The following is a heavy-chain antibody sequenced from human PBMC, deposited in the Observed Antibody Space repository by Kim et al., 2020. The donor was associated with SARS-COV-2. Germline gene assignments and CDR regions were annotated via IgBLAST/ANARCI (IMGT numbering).Heavy chain of an antibody. CDR3: AKGLRYFQH. Sequence: GSIGYADSVKGRFTISRDNAKNSLYLQMNSLRAEDTALYYCAKGLRYFQHWGQGTLVTVSS. D-gene: IGHD6-19*01. J-gene: IGHJ1*01. V-gene: IGHV3-9*01. CDR2: GSI.